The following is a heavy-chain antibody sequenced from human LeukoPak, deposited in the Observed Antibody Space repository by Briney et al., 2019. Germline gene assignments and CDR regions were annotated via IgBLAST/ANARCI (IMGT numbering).Heavy chain of an antibody. Sequence: GGSLRLSCAASGFSFSTFWMSWVRQAPGKGLEWVANIKRDGSEKYYVDSVKGRFIISRDNAKNSLYLQMNSLRAEDTAVYYCARFGIQGVIDEFDYWGQGTLVTVSS. CDR1: GFSFSTFW. CDR3: ARFGIQGVIDEFDY. J-gene: IGHJ4*02. D-gene: IGHD3-10*01. V-gene: IGHV3-7*01. CDR2: IKRDGSEK.